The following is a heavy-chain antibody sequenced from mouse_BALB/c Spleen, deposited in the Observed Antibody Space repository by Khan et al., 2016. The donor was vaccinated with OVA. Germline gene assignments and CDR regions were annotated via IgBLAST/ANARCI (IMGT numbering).Heavy chain of an antibody. D-gene: IGHD1-1*01. V-gene: IGHV1S136*01. J-gene: IGHJ3*01. Sequence: VQLQQSGPELVKPGASVKMSCKASGYTFTSYVMHWVKQKPGLGLEWIGYIYPFNDDTKYNENFKGKATLTSDKSSSTAYMELSSLTSEDSVVYYCAPVGNYYVSFAYWGQGTLVTVSA. CDR1: GYTFTSYV. CDR2: IYPFNDDT. CDR3: APVGNYYVSFAY.